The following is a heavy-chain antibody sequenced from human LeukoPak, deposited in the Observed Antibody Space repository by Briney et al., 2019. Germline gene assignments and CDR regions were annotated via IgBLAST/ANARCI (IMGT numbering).Heavy chain of an antibody. V-gene: IGHV3-7*01. Sequence: PGGSLRLSCAASGFTFSSYWMSWVRQAPGKGLEWVANIKQDGSEKYYVDSVKGRFTISRDNAKNSLYLQMNSLRAEDTAVYYCARDQTYDFWSGYYGMWFDPWGQGTLVTVSS. CDR2: IKQDGSEK. D-gene: IGHD3-3*01. CDR1: GFTFSSYW. J-gene: IGHJ5*02. CDR3: ARDQTYDFWSGYYGMWFDP.